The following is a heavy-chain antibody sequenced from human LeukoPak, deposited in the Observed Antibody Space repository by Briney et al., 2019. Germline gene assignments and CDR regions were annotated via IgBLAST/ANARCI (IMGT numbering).Heavy chain of an antibody. CDR3: ARDADIVATMDYYFDY. Sequence: SETLSLTCTVSGGSISSYYWSWIRQPPGKGLEWIGYVYYSGSTNYNPSLKSRVAISIDTSKNQFSLKLSSVTAADTAVYYCARDADIVATMDYYFDYWGQGTLVTVSS. CDR2: VYYSGST. V-gene: IGHV4-59*12. J-gene: IGHJ4*02. D-gene: IGHD5-12*01. CDR1: GGSISSYY.